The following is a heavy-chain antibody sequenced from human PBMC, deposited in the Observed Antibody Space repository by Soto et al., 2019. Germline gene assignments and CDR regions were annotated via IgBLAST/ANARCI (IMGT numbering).Heavy chain of an antibody. D-gene: IGHD3-10*01. CDR2: ISGSGGNT. Sequence: GGSMRLSSVASGLIFDFYAMNWVRQAPGKGLEWVSGISGSGGNTYYADSVKGRFTISRDNSKNTLYLQMNSLRAEDTAVYYCASQPRITVARGRYLDYWGQGTLVTVSS. V-gene: IGHV3-23*01. CDR1: GLIFDFYA. CDR3: ASQPRITVARGRYLDY. J-gene: IGHJ4*02.